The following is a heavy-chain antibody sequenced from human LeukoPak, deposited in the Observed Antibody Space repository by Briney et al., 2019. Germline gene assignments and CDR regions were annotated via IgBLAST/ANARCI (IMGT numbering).Heavy chain of an antibody. V-gene: IGHV4-59*01. CDR1: GGSISSYY. D-gene: IGHD6-13*01. J-gene: IGHJ4*02. Sequence: SETLSLTCTVSGGSISSYYWSWIRQPPGKGLEWIGYIYYSGSTNYNPSLKSRVTMSVDTSKNQFSLKLSSVTAADTAVYYCARVSVFAADLDYWGQGTLVTVSS. CDR2: IYYSGST. CDR3: ARVSVFAADLDY.